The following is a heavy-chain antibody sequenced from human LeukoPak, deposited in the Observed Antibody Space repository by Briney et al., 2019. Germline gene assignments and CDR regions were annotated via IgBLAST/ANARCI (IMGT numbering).Heavy chain of an antibody. J-gene: IGHJ5*02. CDR1: GFTYSNYW. V-gene: IGHV3-74*01. CDR3: IRDFRSADL. Sequence: GGSLRLSCVASGFTYSNYWMHWVRQPPGKGLVWVSRIYVDGRTTNYADSVKGRFTISRDNAKNTVYLEMNSLSVEDTATNYCIRDFRSADLWGQGTLVTVTS. CDR2: IYVDGRTT.